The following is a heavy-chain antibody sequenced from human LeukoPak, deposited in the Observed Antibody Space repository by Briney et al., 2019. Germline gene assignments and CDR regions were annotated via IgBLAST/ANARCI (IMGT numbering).Heavy chain of an antibody. J-gene: IGHJ5*02. CDR3: ARDQRDSSGWYPSRLLLPANWLDP. V-gene: IGHV7-4-1*02. CDR1: GYTFTSHG. CDR2: INTNTGNP. D-gene: IGHD6-19*01. Sequence: GASVKVSCKASGYTFTSHGINWVRQAPGQGLEWMGWINTNTGNPTYAQGFTGRFVFSLDTSVSTAYLQISSLKAEDTAVYYCARDQRDSSGWYPSRLLLPANWLDPWGQGTLVTVSS.